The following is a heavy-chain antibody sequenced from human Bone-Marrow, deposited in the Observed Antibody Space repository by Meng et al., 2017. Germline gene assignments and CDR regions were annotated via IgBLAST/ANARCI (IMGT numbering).Heavy chain of an antibody. CDR3: ARDGGYCSGGSCYSGFPYH. CDR2: ISSSGSTI. Sequence: GGSLRLSCAASGFTFSSYEMNWVRQAPGKGLEWVSYISSSGSTIYYADSVKGRFTISRDNAKNSLYLQMNSLRAEDTAVYYCARDGGYCSGGSCYSGFPYHWGQGTLVTVSS. V-gene: IGHV3-48*03. CDR1: GFTFSSYE. D-gene: IGHD2-15*01. J-gene: IGHJ5*02.